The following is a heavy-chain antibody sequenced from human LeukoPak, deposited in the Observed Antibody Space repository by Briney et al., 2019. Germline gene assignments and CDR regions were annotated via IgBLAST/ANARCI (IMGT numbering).Heavy chain of an antibody. CDR2: IYYSGST. D-gene: IGHD4/OR15-4a*01. V-gene: IGHV4-59*01. Sequence: SETLSLTCTVSGGSMSPYHWGWIRQPPGKGLEWTGYIYYSGSTNYNPSLKSRVTISVDTSKNQFSLKLSSVTAADTAVYYCASGAWWGQGTLVTVSS. J-gene: IGHJ4*02. CDR1: GGSMSPYH. CDR3: ASGAW.